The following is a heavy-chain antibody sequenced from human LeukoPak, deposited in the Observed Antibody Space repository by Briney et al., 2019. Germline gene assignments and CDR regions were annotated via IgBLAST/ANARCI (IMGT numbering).Heavy chain of an antibody. V-gene: IGHV4-34*01. CDR2: INDSGST. D-gene: IGHD2-15*01. J-gene: IGHJ4*02. CDR1: GESLSGNY. Sequence: SENLSLTCAVYGESLSGNYWSWIRQPPGKGMEWIGEINDSGSTNYNPSLKSRVTMTVDASTKQFSLTLSSVTAVDTAVYSCARXKTGXXPDLGYCSGDGCYSFHYWGPGTLVTVSS. CDR3: ARXKTGXXPDLGYCSGDGCYSFHY.